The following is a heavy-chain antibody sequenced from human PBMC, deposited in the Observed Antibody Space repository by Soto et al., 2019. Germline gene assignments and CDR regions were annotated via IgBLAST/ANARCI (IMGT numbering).Heavy chain of an antibody. Sequence: PSETLSLTCTVSGGSISSGGYYWSWIRQHPGKGLEWIGYIYYSGSTYYNPSLKSRVTISVDTSKNQFSLKLSSVTAADTAVYYCARVQWLPLDAFNFWGQGTMVTVSS. V-gene: IGHV4-31*03. J-gene: IGHJ3*01. CDR2: IYYSGST. CDR1: GGSISSGGYY. D-gene: IGHD5-12*01. CDR3: ARVQWLPLDAFNF.